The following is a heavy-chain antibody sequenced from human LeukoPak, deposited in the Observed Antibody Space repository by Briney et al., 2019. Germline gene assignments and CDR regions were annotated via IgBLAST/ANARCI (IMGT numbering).Heavy chain of an antibody. Sequence: GGSLRLSCAASGFTFSNSWMSWVRQAPGKGLEWVAYIKQDGSEQFYVDSVKGRFTISRDNAKNSLYLQMNSLRAEDTAVYYCARDYGGSSPFDYWGQGTLVTVSS. V-gene: IGHV3-7*01. CDR1: GFTFSNSW. D-gene: IGHD4-23*01. CDR2: IKQDGSEQ. J-gene: IGHJ4*02. CDR3: ARDYGGSSPFDY.